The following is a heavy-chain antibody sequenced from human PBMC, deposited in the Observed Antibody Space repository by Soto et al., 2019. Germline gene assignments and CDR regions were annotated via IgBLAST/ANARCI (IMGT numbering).Heavy chain of an antibody. V-gene: IGHV3-15*01. CDR3: TADRMDWLTREYYGMDV. J-gene: IGHJ6*02. CDR1: GFTFRRNN. D-gene: IGHD3-16*01. Sequence: GGSLRLSCAASGFTFRRNNMNWVRQAPGKGPDWVGRIKSKTDDGTTDYAAPVKGRFTISRDDSKNTLYLQMNSLKTEDTAVSHCTADRMDWLTREYYGMDVWGQGTTVTVSS. CDR2: IKSKTDDGTT.